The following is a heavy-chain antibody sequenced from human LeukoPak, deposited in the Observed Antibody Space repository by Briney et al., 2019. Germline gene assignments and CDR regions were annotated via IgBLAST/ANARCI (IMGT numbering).Heavy chain of an antibody. J-gene: IGHJ4*02. Sequence: ASVKVSCKASGYTFTDYYIHWVRQAPGQGLEWMGWINPKSGGTSYAQKFQGRVTMTRDTSISAAYMELSRLRSDDTAVYYCARDRAVWFGEPKYYFDYWGQGTLVTVSS. V-gene: IGHV1-2*02. D-gene: IGHD3-10*01. CDR1: GYTFTDYY. CDR3: ARDRAVWFGEPKYYFDY. CDR2: INPKSGGT.